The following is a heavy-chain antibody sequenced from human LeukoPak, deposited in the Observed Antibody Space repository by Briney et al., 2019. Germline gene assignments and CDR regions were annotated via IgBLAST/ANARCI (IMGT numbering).Heavy chain of an antibody. J-gene: IGHJ5*02. CDR3: AKVVDRDWFDP. D-gene: IGHD2-21*01. V-gene: IGHV3-23*01. CDR2: ISGSGGST. Sequence: GGSLRLSCAASGFTFDDYAMSWVRQAPGKGLEWVSAISGSGGSTYYADSVKGRFTISRDNSKNTLYLQMNSLRAEDTAVYYCAKVVDRDWFDPWGQRTLVTVSS. CDR1: GFTFDDYA.